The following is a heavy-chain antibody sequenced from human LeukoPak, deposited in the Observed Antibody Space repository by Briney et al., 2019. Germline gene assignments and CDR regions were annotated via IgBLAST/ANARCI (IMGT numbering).Heavy chain of an antibody. CDR3: ARDGLLTRTGMDV. J-gene: IGHJ6*03. CDR2: IIPMLGTA. D-gene: IGHD3/OR15-3a*01. CDR1: GGSLSDYT. V-gene: IGHV1-69*16. Sequence: SLKVSCKASGGSLSDYTISWVRQAPGQGLEWMGGIIPMLGTAKYAQNFQGRVTITPDDSSSTVYMELSSLRFEDTASYFCARDGLLTRTGMDVWGKGTTVTVSS.